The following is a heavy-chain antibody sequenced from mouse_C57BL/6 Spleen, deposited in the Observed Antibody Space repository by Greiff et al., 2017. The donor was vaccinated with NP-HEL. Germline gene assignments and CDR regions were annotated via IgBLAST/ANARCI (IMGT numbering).Heavy chain of an antibody. CDR3: ARGGITTGFDV. CDR1: GFTFSSYA. CDR2: ISDGGSYT. V-gene: IGHV5-4*01. Sequence: EVQRVESGGGLVKPGGSLKLSCAASGFTFSSYAMSWVRQTPEKRLEWVATISDGGSYTYYTDNVKGRFTISRDNAKNNLYLQMSHLKSEDTVMYYCARGGITTGFDVWGTGTTVTVSS. D-gene: IGHD1-2*01. J-gene: IGHJ1*03.